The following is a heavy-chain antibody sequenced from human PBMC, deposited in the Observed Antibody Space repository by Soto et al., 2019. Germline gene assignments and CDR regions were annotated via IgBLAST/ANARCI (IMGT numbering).Heavy chain of an antibody. CDR3: ATHCSGGSCYSP. CDR1: GGTFSSYA. D-gene: IGHD2-15*01. J-gene: IGHJ5*02. V-gene: IGHV1-69*01. CDR2: IIPIFGTA. Sequence: QVQLVQSGAEVKKPGSSVKVSCKASGGTFSSYAISWVRQAPGQGLEWMGGIIPIFGTANYAQKFQGRVTLTADEPTSTANMELSSLRSEDTAVYYCATHCSGGSCYSPWGQGTLVTVSS.